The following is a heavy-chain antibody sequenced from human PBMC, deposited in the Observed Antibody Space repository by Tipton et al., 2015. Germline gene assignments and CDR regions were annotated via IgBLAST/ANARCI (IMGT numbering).Heavy chain of an antibody. J-gene: IGHJ6*02. CDR1: GGSISSSSYY. D-gene: IGHD3-10*01. CDR2: LYFSGST. V-gene: IGHV4-39*01. CDR3: ARGHYVSRMDV. Sequence: TLSLTCTVSGGSISSSSYYWAWIRQPPGKGLEWIGSLYFSGSTYYNPSLKSRVTISIDRFKNQFSRKLSSVTAADTAVYYCARGHYVSRMDVWGQGTTVTVSS.